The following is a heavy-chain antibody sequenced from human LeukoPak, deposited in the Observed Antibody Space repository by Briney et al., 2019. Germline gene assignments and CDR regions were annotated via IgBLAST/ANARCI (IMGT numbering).Heavy chain of an antibody. CDR1: GFTFSSYG. CDR3: ARGCHDYGDYESYYGMDV. CDR2: IWYDGSNK. J-gene: IGHJ6*02. D-gene: IGHD4-17*01. V-gene: IGHV3-33*01. Sequence: QLGRSLRLSCAASGFTFSSYGMHWVRQAPGKGLEWVAVIWYDGSNKYYADSVKGRFTISRDNSKNTLYLQMNSLRAEDTAVYYCARGCHDYGDYESYYGMDVWGQGTTVTVSS.